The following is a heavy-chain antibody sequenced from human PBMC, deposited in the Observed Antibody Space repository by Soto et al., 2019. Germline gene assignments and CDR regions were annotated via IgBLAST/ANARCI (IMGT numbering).Heavy chain of an antibody. J-gene: IGHJ4*02. D-gene: IGHD3-9*01. Sequence: QVQLQESGPGLVKPSQTLSLTCTVSGGSISSGGYYWSWIRQHPGKGLEWIGYIYYSGSTYYNPSHKSRVTISVDTSKNQFSLKLSSVTAADTAVYYCAREELRYFDWLSPPFSYFDYWGQGTLVTVSS. V-gene: IGHV4-31*03. CDR3: AREELRYFDWLSPPFSYFDY. CDR1: GGSISSGGYY. CDR2: IYYSGST.